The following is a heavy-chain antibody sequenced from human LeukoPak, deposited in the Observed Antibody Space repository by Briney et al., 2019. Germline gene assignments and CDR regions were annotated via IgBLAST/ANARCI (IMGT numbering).Heavy chain of an antibody. Sequence: ASVKVSCKASGYTFTGYYMHWVRQAPGQGLEWMGWINPNSGGTNYAQKFQGRVTMTRDTSISTAYMELSRLRSDDTAVYYCAIDQGISGYDYWFDPWGQGTLVTVSS. CDR1: GYTFTGYY. V-gene: IGHV1-2*02. J-gene: IGHJ5*02. CDR2: INPNSGGT. CDR3: AIDQGISGYDYWFDP. D-gene: IGHD5-12*01.